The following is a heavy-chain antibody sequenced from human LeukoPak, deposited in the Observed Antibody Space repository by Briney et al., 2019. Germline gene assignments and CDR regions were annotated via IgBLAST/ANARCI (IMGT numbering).Heavy chain of an antibody. CDR2: ISGSGGST. D-gene: IGHD3-16*01. Sequence: GGSLRLSCAASGFTFSSYAMSWVRQAPGKGLEWASAISGSGGSTYYADSVKGRFTISRDNSKNTLYLQMNSLRAEDTAVYYCAKAYVWGTYFDYWGQGTLVTVSS. CDR3: AKAYVWGTYFDY. CDR1: GFTFSSYA. J-gene: IGHJ4*02. V-gene: IGHV3-23*01.